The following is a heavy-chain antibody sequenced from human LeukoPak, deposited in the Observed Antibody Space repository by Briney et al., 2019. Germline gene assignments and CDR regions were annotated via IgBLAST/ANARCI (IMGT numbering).Heavy chain of an antibody. CDR1: GFTFNSYG. D-gene: IGHD3-9*01. Sequence: PGGSLRLSCAASGFTFNSYGMRWVRQAPGKGLEWVAVISYDGSNKYYADSVKGRFTISRDNSKNTLYLQMNSLRAEDTAVYYCARAIRYFDWLLDAFDIWGQGTMVTVSS. CDR2: ISYDGSNK. CDR3: ARAIRYFDWLLDAFDI. J-gene: IGHJ3*02. V-gene: IGHV3-30*03.